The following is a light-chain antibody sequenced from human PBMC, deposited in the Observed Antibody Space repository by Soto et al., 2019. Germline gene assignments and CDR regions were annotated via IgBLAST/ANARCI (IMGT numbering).Light chain of an antibody. V-gene: IGKV4-1*01. CDR3: QQYYSTPWT. CDR1: QSVLYSSKNNNY. J-gene: IGKJ1*01. Sequence: DIVMTQSPDSPAVSLGERATINCKSSQSVLYSSKNNNYLAWYQQKPGQPPKLLFYWASTRESGVPDRFSGSGSETDFTLTISSLQAEDVAVYYCQQYYSTPWTFGQGTKVEIK. CDR2: WAS.